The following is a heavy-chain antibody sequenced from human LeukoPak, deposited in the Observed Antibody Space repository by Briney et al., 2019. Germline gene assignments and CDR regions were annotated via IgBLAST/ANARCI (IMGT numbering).Heavy chain of an antibody. CDR3: AKWGFSDRSGANFHS. J-gene: IGHJ4*02. V-gene: IGHV3-23*01. D-gene: IGHD3-22*01. Sequence: GGSLRLSCEASGFTFSNYAMSWVRQAPGKGLEWVSTVTASARRTYYADSVQGRFTISRDNSNNTLFLQVNSLRADGTAVYHCAKWGFSDRSGANFHSWGQGTLVTVSS. CDR1: GFTFSNYA. CDR2: VTASARRT.